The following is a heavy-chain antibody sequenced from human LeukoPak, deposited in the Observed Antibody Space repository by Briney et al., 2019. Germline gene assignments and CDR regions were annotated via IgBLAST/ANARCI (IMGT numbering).Heavy chain of an antibody. CDR1: GGTFSSYA. D-gene: IGHD3-22*01. Sequence: SVKVSCKASGGTFSSYAISWVRQAPGQGLEWMGRIIPIFGTANYAQKFQGRVTITTDESTSTAYMELSSLRSEDTAVYYCSRERGNYDSSGNFDYWGQGTLVTVSS. V-gene: IGHV1-69*05. CDR3: SRERGNYDSSGNFDY. CDR2: IIPIFGTA. J-gene: IGHJ4*02.